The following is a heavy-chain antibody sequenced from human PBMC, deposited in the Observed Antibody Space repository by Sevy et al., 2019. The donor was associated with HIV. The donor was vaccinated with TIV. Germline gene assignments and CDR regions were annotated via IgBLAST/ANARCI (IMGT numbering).Heavy chain of an antibody. CDR2: IYTSGST. CDR1: GGSISSYY. D-gene: IGHD6-19*01. CDR3: ARGRYSSGWFDAFDI. J-gene: IGHJ3*02. Sequence: SETLSLTCTVSGGSISSYYWSWIRQPAGKGLEWIGRIYTSGSTNYTPSLKSRVTMSVDTSKNQFSLKLSSLTAADTAVYYCARGRYSSGWFDAFDIWGQGTMVTVSS. V-gene: IGHV4-4*07.